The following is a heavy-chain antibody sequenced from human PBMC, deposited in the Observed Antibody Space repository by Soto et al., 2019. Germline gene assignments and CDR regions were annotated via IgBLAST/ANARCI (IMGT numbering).Heavy chain of an antibody. J-gene: IGHJ4*02. D-gene: IGHD3-16*01. CDR3: AMGVLH. V-gene: IGHV4-31*02. CDR1: GGSISSGGYY. CDR2: IYYSGST. Sequence: QVQLQESGPGLVKPSQTLSLTCTVSGGSISSGGYYWSWIRQHPGKGLEWIGSIYYSGSTYYNPSRKRRVTLAGDTSKTQFSLKLCSLTAADTGVYFCAMGVLHWGQGTLVTVSS.